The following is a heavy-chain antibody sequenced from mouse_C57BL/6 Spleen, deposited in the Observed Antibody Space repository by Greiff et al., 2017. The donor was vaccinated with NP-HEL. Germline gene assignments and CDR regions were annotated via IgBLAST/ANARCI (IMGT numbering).Heavy chain of an antibody. Sequence: QVQLKESGAELVKPGASVKMSCKASGYTFTTYPIEWMKQNHGKSLEWIGNFHPYNDDTKYNEKFKGKATLTVEKSSNTVYLELSRLTSDDSAVYYFARGWNYYGSQSYAMDYWGQGTSVTVSS. CDR1: GYTFTTYP. J-gene: IGHJ4*01. D-gene: IGHD1-1*01. CDR3: ARGWNYYGSQSYAMDY. CDR2: FHPYNDDT. V-gene: IGHV1-47*01.